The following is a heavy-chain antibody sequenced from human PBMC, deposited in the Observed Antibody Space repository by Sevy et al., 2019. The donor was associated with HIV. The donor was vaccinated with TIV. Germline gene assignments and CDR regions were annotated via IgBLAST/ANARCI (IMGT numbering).Heavy chain of an antibody. CDR2: ISSHGSST. Sequence: GGSLRLSCAASGFTFSSYWMHWVRHAPGKGLVWVSRISSHGSSTSYADSVRGRFTISRDNAKNTLYLQMNSLRAEDTAVYYCARDGRAASDFDYWGQGTLVTVSS. V-gene: IGHV3-74*01. J-gene: IGHJ4*02. CDR3: ARDGRAASDFDY. D-gene: IGHD6-13*01. CDR1: GFTFSSYW.